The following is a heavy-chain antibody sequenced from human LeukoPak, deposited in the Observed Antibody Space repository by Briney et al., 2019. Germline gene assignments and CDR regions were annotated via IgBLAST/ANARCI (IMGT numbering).Heavy chain of an antibody. CDR2: IYYSGTT. CDR1: GGSITRSNYY. CDR3: ASLQNWGWYFDL. J-gene: IGHJ2*01. V-gene: IGHV4-39*01. D-gene: IGHD7-27*01. Sequence: SETLSLTCTVSGGSITRSNYYWGWIRQPPGKGLEWIEGIYYSGTTYYNPSLKTRVTISVDTSKNQFSLKLTSVTAADTAVYYCASLQNWGWYFDLWGRGTLVAVSS.